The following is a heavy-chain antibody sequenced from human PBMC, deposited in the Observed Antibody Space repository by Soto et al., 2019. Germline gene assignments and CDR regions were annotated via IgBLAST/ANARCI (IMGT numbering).Heavy chain of an antibody. V-gene: IGHV3-30*18. D-gene: IGHD6-13*01. CDR2: ISYDGSNK. CDR3: AKDTEDCIAAAGTTLDY. J-gene: IGHJ4*02. Sequence: QVQLVESGGGVVQPGRSLRLSCAASGFTFSSYGMHWVRQAPGKGLEWVAVISYDGSNKYYADSVKGRFTISRDNSKNTLYLQMNSLRAEDTAVYYCAKDTEDCIAAAGTTLDYWGQGTLVTVSS. CDR1: GFTFSSYG.